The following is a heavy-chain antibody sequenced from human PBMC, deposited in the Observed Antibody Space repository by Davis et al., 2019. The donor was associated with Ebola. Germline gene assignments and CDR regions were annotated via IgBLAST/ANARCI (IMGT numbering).Heavy chain of an antibody. D-gene: IGHD4-23*01. Sequence: PGGSLRLSCEGSGFDFSESAIHWVRQASGKGLEWIGRMRSKTYTYATAYGESVKGRFTITRDDLQNKAYLQVNSVKIEDTAVYYCTRAAEATRDGMDAWGQGTTVTISS. CDR3: TRAAEATRDGMDA. CDR1: GFDFSESA. V-gene: IGHV3-73*01. CDR2: MRSKTYTYAT. J-gene: IGHJ6*02.